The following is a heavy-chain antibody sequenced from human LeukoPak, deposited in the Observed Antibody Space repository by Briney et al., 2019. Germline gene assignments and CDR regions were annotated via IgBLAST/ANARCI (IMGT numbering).Heavy chain of an antibody. J-gene: IGHJ3*02. CDR3: AAGDTFDI. V-gene: IGHV3-7*01. CDR2: INQDGSVK. CDR1: RFSFSSDW. Sequence: GGSLRLSCVGSRFSFSSDWMSWVRQAPGKGLEWVANINQDGSVKQYVDSVKGRFTISRDDAKNSVYVQMNSLRVEDTAVYYCAAGDTFDIWGQGTLVTVSS. D-gene: IGHD3-16*01.